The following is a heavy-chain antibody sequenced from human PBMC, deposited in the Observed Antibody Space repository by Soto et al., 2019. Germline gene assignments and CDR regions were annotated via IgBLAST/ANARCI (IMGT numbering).Heavy chain of an antibody. CDR3: ARGGPPYCSSTSCSRDFYYYYGMDV. D-gene: IGHD2-2*01. J-gene: IGHJ6*02. CDR2: IWYDGSNK. V-gene: IGHV3-33*01. Sequence: GSLRLSCAASGFTFSSYGMHWVRQAPGKGLEWVAVIWYDGSNKYYADSVKGRFTISRDNSKNTLYLQMNSLRAEDTAVYYCARGGPPYCSSTSCSRDFYYYYGMDVWGQGTTVTVSS. CDR1: GFTFSSYG.